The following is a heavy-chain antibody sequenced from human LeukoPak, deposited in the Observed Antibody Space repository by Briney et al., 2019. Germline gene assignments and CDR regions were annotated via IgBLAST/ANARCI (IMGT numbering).Heavy chain of an antibody. Sequence: GGSLSLSCAASGFTFDNYNIHWVRQAPGKGLEWVSFIRYDGSSMYFADSVKGRFSISRDNSENTLYLQMNSLRPEDTAVYYCAKQGSYCMDYWGQGTLATVSS. CDR1: GFTFDNYN. D-gene: IGHD3-10*01. CDR2: IRYDGSSM. CDR3: AKQGSYCMDY. J-gene: IGHJ4*02. V-gene: IGHV3-30*02.